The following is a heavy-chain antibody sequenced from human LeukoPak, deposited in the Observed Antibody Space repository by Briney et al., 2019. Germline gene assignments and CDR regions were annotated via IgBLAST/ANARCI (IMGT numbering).Heavy chain of an antibody. V-gene: IGHV4-61*01. CDR1: GDSVSSGSYY. J-gene: IGHJ5*01. D-gene: IGHD3-3*02. CDR2: MYYNGHT. CDR3: ASLLATWYVDS. Sequence: PSETLSLTSTVSGDSVSSGSYYWSCIRQPPGKGLGWIGYMYYNGHTNYNPSLKSRVTISVDMSKNQFSLKLNSVTAADTAVYYCASLLATWYVDSWGQGTLVTVSS.